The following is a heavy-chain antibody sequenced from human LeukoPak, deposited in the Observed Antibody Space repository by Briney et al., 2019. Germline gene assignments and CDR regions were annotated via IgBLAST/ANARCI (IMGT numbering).Heavy chain of an antibody. CDR1: GGSFSGYY. V-gene: IGHV4-39*01. Sequence: PSETLSLTCAVYGGSFSGYYWGWIRQPPGKGLEWIGSIYYSGSTYYNPSLKSRVTISVDTSKNQFSLKLSSVTAADTAVYYCATTYSGSPTIDYWGQGTLVTVSS. CDR2: IYYSGST. D-gene: IGHD1-26*01. CDR3: ATTYSGSPTIDY. J-gene: IGHJ4*02.